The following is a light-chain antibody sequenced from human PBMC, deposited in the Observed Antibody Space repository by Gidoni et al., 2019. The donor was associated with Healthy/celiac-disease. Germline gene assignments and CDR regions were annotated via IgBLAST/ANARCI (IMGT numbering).Light chain of an antibody. CDR3: QQYADSATT. J-gene: IGKJ3*01. Sequence: IVLTQSPGTLSLSPGERATLSCRASQSVSDNYLAWYQQKTGQSPRLLVYGASNRATAIPDRFTGSGSGTDFTLTIDRLEPDDLAVYYCQQYADSATTFXPXTKVEIK. V-gene: IGKV3-20*01. CDR2: GAS. CDR1: QSVSDNY.